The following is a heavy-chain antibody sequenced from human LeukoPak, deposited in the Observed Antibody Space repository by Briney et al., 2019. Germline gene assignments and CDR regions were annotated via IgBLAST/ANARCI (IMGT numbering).Heavy chain of an antibody. CDR3: ARVERYCSGTSCYSQDYFDY. D-gene: IGHD2-2*01. CDR1: GFTFSSYW. Sequence: GGSLRLSCAASGFTFSSYWMHWVRQAPGEGLVWVSRISSDESSTTNADSVKGRFTISRDNAKNTLYLQMNSLRAEDTAVYYCARVERYCSGTSCYSQDYFDYWGQGTLVTVSS. V-gene: IGHV3-74*01. CDR2: ISSDESST. J-gene: IGHJ4*02.